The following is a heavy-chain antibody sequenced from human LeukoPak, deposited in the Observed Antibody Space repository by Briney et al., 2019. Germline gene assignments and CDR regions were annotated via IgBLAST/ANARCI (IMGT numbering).Heavy chain of an antibody. D-gene: IGHD3-22*01. CDR3: ARTNNYDTSGYYYVEAFDI. CDR2: INHSGST. Sequence: SETLSLTCAVYGGSFSGYYWSWIRQPPGKGLEWIGEINHSGSTNYNPSLKSRVTISVDTSKNQFSLKLSSVTAADTAVYYCARTNNYDTSGYYYVEAFDIWGLGTMVTVS. CDR1: GGSFSGYY. V-gene: IGHV4-34*01. J-gene: IGHJ3*02.